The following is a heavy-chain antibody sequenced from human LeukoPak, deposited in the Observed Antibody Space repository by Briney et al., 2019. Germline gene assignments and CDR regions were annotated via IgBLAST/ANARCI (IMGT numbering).Heavy chain of an antibody. J-gene: IGHJ3*01. D-gene: IGHD3-10*01. Sequence: PSETLSLTCTVSGGSISSYYWSWIRQPPGKGLEWIGYIYYSGSTNYNPSLKSRVTISVDTSKNQFSLKLSSVTAADTAVYYCARHVGYYGSGSYLLGAFDLWGQGTMVTVSS. CDR3: ARHVGYYGSGSYLLGAFDL. CDR2: IYYSGST. V-gene: IGHV4-59*08. CDR1: GGSISSYY.